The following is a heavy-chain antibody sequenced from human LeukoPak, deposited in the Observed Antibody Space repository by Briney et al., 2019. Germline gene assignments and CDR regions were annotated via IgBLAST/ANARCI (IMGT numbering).Heavy chain of an antibody. CDR2: LSNDGSSA. CDR3: ARGHCNNGVCFYLDY. J-gene: IGHJ4*02. Sequence: PGGSLRLSCAASGFTFSSYWMHWVRQVPGKGLVWVSRLSNDGSSADYADSVEGRFTVSRDSATSTLYLHMSSLRAEDTAVYYCARGHCNNGVCFYLDYWGQGTLVTVSS. V-gene: IGHV3-74*01. CDR1: GFTFSSYW. D-gene: IGHD2-8*01.